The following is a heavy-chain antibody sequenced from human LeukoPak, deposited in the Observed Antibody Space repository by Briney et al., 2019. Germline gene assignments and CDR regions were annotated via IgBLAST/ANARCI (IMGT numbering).Heavy chain of an antibody. D-gene: IGHD3-10*01. CDR2: INHSGST. CDR3: ARGPPIWFGGWVGWFDP. Sequence: SETLSLTCAVYGGSFSGYYWSWIRQPPGKGLEWIGEINHSGSTNYNPSLKSRVTISVDTSKNQFSLKLSSVTAADTAVYYCARGPPIWFGGWVGWFDPWGQGTLVTVSS. V-gene: IGHV4-34*01. CDR1: GGSFSGYY. J-gene: IGHJ5*02.